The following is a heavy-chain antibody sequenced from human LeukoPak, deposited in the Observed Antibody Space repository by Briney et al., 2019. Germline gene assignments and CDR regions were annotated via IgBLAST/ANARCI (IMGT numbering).Heavy chain of an antibody. V-gene: IGHV4-39*07. J-gene: IGHJ3*02. Sequence: SQTLSLTCTVSGGSISSSSYYWGWIRQPPGKGLEWIGSIYYSGSTYYNPSLKSRVTISVDTSKNQFSLKLSSVTAADTAVYYCARDRVILTAGAFDIWGQGTMVTVSS. D-gene: IGHD3-9*01. CDR1: GGSISSSSYY. CDR3: ARDRVILTAGAFDI. CDR2: IYYSGST.